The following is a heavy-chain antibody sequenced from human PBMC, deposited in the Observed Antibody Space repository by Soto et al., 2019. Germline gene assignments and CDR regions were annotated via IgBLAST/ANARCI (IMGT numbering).Heavy chain of an antibody. Sequence: GGSLRLSCAASGFTFSSYGMHWVRQAPGKGLDGVAVISYDGSNKYYADSVKGRFTISRDNSKNTLCLQMNSLRAEDTAVYYCAEDVVVGATTGLGDYYYYYGMDVWGQGTTVTVSS. CDR3: AEDVVVGATTGLGDYYYYYGMDV. D-gene: IGHD1-26*01. J-gene: IGHJ6*02. V-gene: IGHV3-30*18. CDR2: ISYDGSNK. CDR1: GFTFSSYG.